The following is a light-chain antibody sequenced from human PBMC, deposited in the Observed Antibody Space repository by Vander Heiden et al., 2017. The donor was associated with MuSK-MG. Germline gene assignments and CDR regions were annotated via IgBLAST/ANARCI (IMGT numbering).Light chain of an antibody. CDR3: CSNAGTSTSVV. Sequence: QSALTQPASVSGSPGQSITISCTGTSSDVGRSNFVSWYQQHPGNAPKLIIYGVSERPSGVSIRFSGSKSGNTASLTVSGLQAEDEADYYCCSNAGTSTSVVFGGGTKLTVL. CDR1: SSDVGRSNF. CDR2: GVS. J-gene: IGLJ2*01. V-gene: IGLV2-23*02.